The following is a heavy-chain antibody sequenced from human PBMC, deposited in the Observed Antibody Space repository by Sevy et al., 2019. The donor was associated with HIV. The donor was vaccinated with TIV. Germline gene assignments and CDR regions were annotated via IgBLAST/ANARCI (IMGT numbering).Heavy chain of an antibody. D-gene: IGHD3-10*01. CDR1: GYNFRKYT. CDR3: ARGAYYGSGYNYFDP. J-gene: IGHJ5*02. CDR2: INTDTGNP. Sequence: ASVKVSCKASGYNFRKYTMNWVRQAPGQGLEWMGWINTDTGNPTYAQGFTGRFVFSLDTSASTTYLQITSLKAEDTAVYYCARGAYYGSGYNYFDPWGQGTLVIVSS. V-gene: IGHV7-4-1*02.